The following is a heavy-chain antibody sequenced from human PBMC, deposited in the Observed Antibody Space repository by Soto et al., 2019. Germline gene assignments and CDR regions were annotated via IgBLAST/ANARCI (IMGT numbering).Heavy chain of an antibody. CDR1: GGSFSGYF. CDR2: INHSGST. D-gene: IGHD2-21*01. Sequence: QVQLQQWGAGLLKPSETLSLTCAVYGGSFSGYFWSWIRQPPGKGLEWIGEINHSGSTNYHPSLKSRVTISVDTSKTQFSLKLTSVTAADTALYYCARGSVIVGVDYWGQGTLVTVSS. V-gene: IGHV4-34*01. CDR3: ARGSVIVGVDY. J-gene: IGHJ4*02.